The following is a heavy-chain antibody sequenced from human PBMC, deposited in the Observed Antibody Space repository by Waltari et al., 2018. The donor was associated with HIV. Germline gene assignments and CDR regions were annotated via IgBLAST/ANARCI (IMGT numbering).Heavy chain of an antibody. J-gene: IGHJ5*02. D-gene: IGHD3-16*01. CDR3: ARVLSAGGVRWFDP. V-gene: IGHV4-31*03. CDR1: GGSISRGGYY. CDR2: IYYSGST. Sequence: QVQLQESGPGLVKPSQTLSLTCPVSGGSISRGGYYWSWIRQHPGKGLEWIGYIYYSGSTYYNPSLKSRVTISVDTSKNQFSLKLSSVTAADTAVYYCARVLSAGGVRWFDPWGQGTLVTVSS.